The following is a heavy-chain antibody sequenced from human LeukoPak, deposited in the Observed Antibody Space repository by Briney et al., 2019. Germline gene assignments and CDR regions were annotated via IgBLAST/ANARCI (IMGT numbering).Heavy chain of an antibody. D-gene: IGHD3-10*01. Sequence: SETLSLTCTVSGGSISSYYWSWIRQPPGKGLEWIGYIYYSGSTNYNPSLKSRVTISVDTSKNQFSLKLSSVTAADTAVYYCARYGEGYYYYMDVWGKGTTVTVSS. J-gene: IGHJ6*03. V-gene: IGHV4-59*12. CDR1: GGSISSYY. CDR2: IYYSGST. CDR3: ARYGEGYYYYMDV.